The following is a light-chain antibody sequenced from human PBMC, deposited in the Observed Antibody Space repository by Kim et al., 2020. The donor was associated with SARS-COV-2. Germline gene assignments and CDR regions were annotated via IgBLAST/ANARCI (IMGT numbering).Light chain of an antibody. CDR3: QAWDSITAV. CDR1: KLGDRY. CDR2: QDT. V-gene: IGLV3-1*01. Sequence: SYELTQPPSVSVSPGQAASITCSGDKLGDRYAFWYQQKSGQSPVLVIYQDTKRPSGIPERFSGSNSGNTATLTISGTQAMDEADYYCQAWDSITAVFGGGTQLTVL. J-gene: IGLJ3*02.